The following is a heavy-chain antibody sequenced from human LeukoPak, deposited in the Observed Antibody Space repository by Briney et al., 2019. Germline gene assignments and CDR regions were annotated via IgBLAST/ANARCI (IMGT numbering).Heavy chain of an antibody. J-gene: IGHJ6*03. D-gene: IGHD3-10*01. Sequence: SETLSLTCTVSGGSISSSSYYWGWIRQPPGKGLEWIGSIYYSGSTYYNPSLKSRVTISVDTSKNQFSLKLSSVTAADTAVYYCARVPYGSGSYWYEYYYYYMDVWGKGTTVTVSS. CDR3: ARVPYGSGSYWYEYYYYYMDV. V-gene: IGHV4-39*07. CDR2: IYYSGST. CDR1: GGSISSSSYY.